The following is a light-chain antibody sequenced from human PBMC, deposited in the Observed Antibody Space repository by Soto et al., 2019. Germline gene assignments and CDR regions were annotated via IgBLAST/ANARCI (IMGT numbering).Light chain of an antibody. J-gene: IGLJ1*01. CDR2: EVN. Sequence: QSALTQPASVSGSPGQSITISCTGTSSNVGSYKLVSWYQQQPGKAPKLMIFEVNTRPSGVSNRFSGSKSGNTASLTISGLKFEDEADYYCCSSGGSPTYVFGNGTKLTVL. V-gene: IGLV2-23*02. CDR1: SSNVGSYKL. CDR3: CSSGGSPTYV.